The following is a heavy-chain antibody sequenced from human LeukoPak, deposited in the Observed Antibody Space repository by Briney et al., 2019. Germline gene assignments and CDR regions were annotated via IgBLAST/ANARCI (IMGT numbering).Heavy chain of an antibody. CDR1: GFTFSSYA. J-gene: IGHJ4*02. CDR2: ISYDGSNK. V-gene: IGHV3-30-3*01. CDR3: AREFPRSSSPGGDY. Sequence: GGSLRLSCAASGFTFSSYAMHWVRQAPGKGLEWVAVISYDGSNKYYADSVRGRFTISRDNSKSTLYLQMNSLRAEDTAVYYCAREFPRSSSPGGDYWGQGTLVTVSS. D-gene: IGHD6-13*01.